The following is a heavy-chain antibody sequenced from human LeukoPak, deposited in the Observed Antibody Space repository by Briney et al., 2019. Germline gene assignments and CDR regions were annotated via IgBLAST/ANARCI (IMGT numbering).Heavy chain of an antibody. D-gene: IGHD3-9*01. J-gene: IGHJ6*04. V-gene: IGHV4-34*01. CDR1: GGSFSGYY. Sequence: PSETLSLTCAVYGGSFSGYYRSWIRQPPGKGLEWIGEINHSGSTNYNPSLKSRVTISVDTSKNQFSLKLSSVTAADTAVYYCARGLRYPSRMDVWGKGTTVTVSS. CDR3: ARGLRYPSRMDV. CDR2: INHSGST.